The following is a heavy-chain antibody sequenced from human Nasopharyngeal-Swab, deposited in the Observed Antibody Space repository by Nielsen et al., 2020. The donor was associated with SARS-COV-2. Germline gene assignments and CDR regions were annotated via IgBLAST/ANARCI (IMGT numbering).Heavy chain of an antibody. V-gene: IGHV3-7*01. D-gene: IGHD4-11*01. J-gene: IGHJ5*02. CDR1: GFNFSSYS. CDR2: IKQGGGET. CDR3: AREAHDYSNYRRGTEWFDP. Sequence: GESLKISCAVSGFNFSSYSMSWVRQAPGKGLEWLAIIKQGGGETYYVDSVKGRFTISSDNSKNSVYLQINSLRAEDTAVYYCAREAHDYSNYRRGTEWFDPWGQGTLVTVSS.